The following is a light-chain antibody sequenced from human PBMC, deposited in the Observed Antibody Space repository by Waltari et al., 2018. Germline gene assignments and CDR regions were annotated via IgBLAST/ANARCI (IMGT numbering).Light chain of an antibody. CDR1: QNINSW. J-gene: IGKJ3*01. Sequence: DIQMTQSPSTLSAPVGDRVTITCRASQNINSWVAWYQQKPGKAPKLLIYKASSLETGVPSRFSGSESGTEFTLTINSLQPDDFATYYCQQYNSYHIFTFGPGTKVEI. CDR3: QQYNSYHIFT. CDR2: KAS. V-gene: IGKV1-5*03.